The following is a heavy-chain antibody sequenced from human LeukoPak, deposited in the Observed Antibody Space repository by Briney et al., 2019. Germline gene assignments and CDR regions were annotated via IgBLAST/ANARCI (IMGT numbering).Heavy chain of an antibody. D-gene: IGHD6-19*01. V-gene: IGHV4-59*01. CDR2: IYYSGST. CDR3: AGSISGWSQDLDY. CDR1: GGSISSYY. J-gene: IGHJ4*02. Sequence: PSETLSLTCTVSGGSISSYYWSWIRQPPGEGLEWIGYIYYSGSTNYNPSLTSRVTISLDTSKNQFSLKLSSVTAADTAVYYCAGSISGWSQDLDYWGQGTLVTVSS.